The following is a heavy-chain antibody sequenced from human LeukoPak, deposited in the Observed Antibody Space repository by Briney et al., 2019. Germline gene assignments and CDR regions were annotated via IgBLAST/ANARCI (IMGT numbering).Heavy chain of an antibody. CDR3: ARDWTVVVPAAY. D-gene: IGHD2-2*01. J-gene: IGHJ4*02. V-gene: IGHV1-18*01. CDR1: GYTFTSYG. Sequence: GASVEVSCKASGYTFTSYGITWVRQAPGQGLEWMGWINTYNGNTNYAQQLQGRVTMTTDTSTSTAYMELRSLRSDDTAVYYCARDWTVVVPAAYWGQGTLVTVSS. CDR2: INTYNGNT.